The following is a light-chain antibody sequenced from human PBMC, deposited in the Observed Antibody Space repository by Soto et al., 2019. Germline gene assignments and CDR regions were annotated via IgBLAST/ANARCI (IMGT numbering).Light chain of an antibody. V-gene: IGLV2-14*01. CDR3: SSYTSSSTLVV. J-gene: IGLJ2*01. CDR2: AVS. CDR1: SSDVGGYNY. Sequence: QSALTQPASVSGSPGPSITISCTGTSSDVGGYNYVSWYQQHPGKAPKLMIYAVSNRPSGVSNRFSGSKSGNTASLTSSGLQAEDEADYYCSSYTSSSTLVVFGGGTKLTVL.